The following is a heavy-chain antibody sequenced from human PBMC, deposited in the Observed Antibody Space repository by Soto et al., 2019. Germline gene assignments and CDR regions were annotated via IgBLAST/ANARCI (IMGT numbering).Heavy chain of an antibody. D-gene: IGHD3-3*01. Sequence: SETLSLTCTVSGDSVRSRNYYWSWIRQAPGTGLEWIGYVYDSVNYDSGRTNYTPSLKSRVSISLDTSKNQFSLNVTSVTAADTAVYYCARESDFWDDAYMRTFDIWGQGTKVTVSS. V-gene: IGHV4-61*01. CDR3: ARESDFWDDAYMRTFDI. J-gene: IGHJ3*02. CDR2: VYDSVNYDSGRT. CDR1: GDSVRSRNYY.